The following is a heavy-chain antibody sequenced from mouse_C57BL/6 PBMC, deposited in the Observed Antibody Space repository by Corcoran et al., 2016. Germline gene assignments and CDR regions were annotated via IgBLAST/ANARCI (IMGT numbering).Heavy chain of an antibody. CDR1: GYTFTTYG. CDR2: INTYSGVP. V-gene: IGHV9-3*01. CDR3: ARRYYGSEDY. Sequence: QIQLVQSGPELKKPGETVKISCKASGYTFTTYGMSWVKQAPGKGLKWMGWINTYSGVPTYADDFKGRFAFSLETSASTAYLQINNLKNEDTATYFCARRYYGSEDYWGQGTTLTVS. D-gene: IGHD1-1*01. J-gene: IGHJ2*01.